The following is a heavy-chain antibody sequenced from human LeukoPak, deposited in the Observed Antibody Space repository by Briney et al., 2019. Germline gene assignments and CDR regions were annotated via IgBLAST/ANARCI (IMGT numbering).Heavy chain of an antibody. CDR2: INPSGGST. J-gene: IGHJ6*03. D-gene: IGHD1-7*01. V-gene: IGHV1-46*01. CDR3: ARDPGGLLPRGGLELFASRPHYYMDV. CDR1: GYTFTSYY. Sequence: ASVKVSCKASGYTFTSYYMHWVRQAPGQGLEWMGIINPSGGSTSYAQKFQGRVTMTRDTSTSTVYMELSSLRSEDTAVYYCARDPGGLLPRGGLELFASRPHYYMDVWGKGTTVTVSS.